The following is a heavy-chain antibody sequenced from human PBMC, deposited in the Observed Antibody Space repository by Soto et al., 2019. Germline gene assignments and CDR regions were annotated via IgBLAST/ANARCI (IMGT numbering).Heavy chain of an antibody. CDR2: IYYTGST. D-gene: IGHD3-10*01. CDR1: GYSISTYY. J-gene: IGHJ6*02. V-gene: IGHV4-59*01. CDR3: ARERGSAYYYGLDV. Sequence: PWETLNLTCKVSGYSISTYYWSWARQPPGKGLELIGYIYYTGSTNYNPSLKSRVTISVDTSKNQFSLKLSSVTAADTAVYYCARERGSAYYYGLDVWGQGTTVTVSS.